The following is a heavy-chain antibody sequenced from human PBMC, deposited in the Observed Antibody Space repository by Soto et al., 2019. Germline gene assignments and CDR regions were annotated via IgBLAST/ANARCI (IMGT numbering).Heavy chain of an antibody. J-gene: IGHJ6*02. Sequence: QVQLVQSGAEVKKPGASVKVSCKASGYTFTSYGISWVRQAPGQGLEWMGWISAYNGNTNYAQKLQGRVTMTTDTSTSTAYMELRSLRSDDTAVYYCARDLLYVKDIVVVTAAQHYYYGMDVWGQGTTVTVSS. V-gene: IGHV1-18*01. D-gene: IGHD2-2*01. CDR3: ARDLLYVKDIVVVTAAQHYYYGMDV. CDR1: GYTFTSYG. CDR2: ISAYNGNT.